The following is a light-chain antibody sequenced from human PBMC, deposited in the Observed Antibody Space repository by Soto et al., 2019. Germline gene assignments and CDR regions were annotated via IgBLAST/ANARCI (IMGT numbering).Light chain of an antibody. Sequence: EIVLTQSPATLSLSPGERATLSCRASQGVSSYLAWYQQKPGKAPRLLIYDASNRATGIPARFSGSGSGTDFTLTISSLEPEDFAIYYCQQRSNWPPTFGQGTKVDNK. CDR3: QQRSNWPPT. CDR2: DAS. V-gene: IGKV3-11*01. J-gene: IGKJ1*01. CDR1: QGVSSY.